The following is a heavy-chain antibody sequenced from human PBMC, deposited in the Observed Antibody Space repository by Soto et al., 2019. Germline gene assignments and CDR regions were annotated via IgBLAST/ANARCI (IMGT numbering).Heavy chain of an antibody. CDR1: GFTFSSYS. V-gene: IGHV3-21*01. Sequence: PGGSLRLSCAASGFTFSSYSMNWVRQAPGKGLEWVSSISSRGDYIFYADSLKGRFTISRDNAKNSLYLQMNSLRAEDTAVYYCARDASDSSGYLVDYWGQGTLVTVSS. D-gene: IGHD3-22*01. CDR3: ARDASDSSGYLVDY. CDR2: ISSRGDYI. J-gene: IGHJ4*02.